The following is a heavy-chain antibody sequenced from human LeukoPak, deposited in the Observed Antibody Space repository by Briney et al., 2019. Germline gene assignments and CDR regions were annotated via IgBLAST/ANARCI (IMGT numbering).Heavy chain of an antibody. CDR2: ISDNGGTT. CDR1: GFSFWSYA. J-gene: IGHJ4*02. D-gene: IGHD3-10*01. V-gene: IGHV3-23*01. CDR3: AKGYGSGYSKNVLDY. Sequence: GGSLRLSCVASGFSFWSYAMSWVRQAPGKGLEWVSGISDNGGTTYYTDTEEGRLTISRDNSKNTLYLQMNSLRAEDTAVYYCAKGYGSGYSKNVLDYWGQGTLVTVSS.